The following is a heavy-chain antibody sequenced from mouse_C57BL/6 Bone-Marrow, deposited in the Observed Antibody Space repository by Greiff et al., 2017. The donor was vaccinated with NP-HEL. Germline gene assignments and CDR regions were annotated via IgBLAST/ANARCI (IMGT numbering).Heavy chain of an antibody. CDR3: AVYDGYYEDAMDY. V-gene: IGHV1-85*01. J-gene: IGHJ4*01. Sequence: QVQLQQSGPELVKPGASVKLSCKASGYTFTSYDINWVKQRPGQGLEWIGWIYPRDGSTKYNEKFKGKATLTVDTSSSTAYMELHSLTSEDSAVYFCAVYDGYYEDAMDYWGQGTSVTVSS. CDR1: GYTFTSYD. D-gene: IGHD2-3*01. CDR2: IYPRDGST.